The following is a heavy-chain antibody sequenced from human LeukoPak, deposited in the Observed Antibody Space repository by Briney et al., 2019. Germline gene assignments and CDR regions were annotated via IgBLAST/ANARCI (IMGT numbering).Heavy chain of an antibody. CDR1: GFTFSSYE. CDR3: ARDPRTYYYMDV. Sequence: GGSLRLSCAASGFTFSSYEMNWVRQAPGKGLEWVSYISSSSSYIYYADSVKGRFTISRDNAKNSLYLQMNSLRAEDTAVYYCARDPRTYYYMDVWGKGTTVTVSS. J-gene: IGHJ6*03. CDR2: ISSSSSYI. V-gene: IGHV3-21*05.